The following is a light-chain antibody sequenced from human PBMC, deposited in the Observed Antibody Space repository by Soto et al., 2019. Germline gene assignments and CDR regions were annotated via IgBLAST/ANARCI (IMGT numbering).Light chain of an antibody. Sequence: EIVLTQSPGTLSLSPGERATLSSRASQSVSNNYLAWYQQKPGQAPRLLFYGASNRATGIPDRFSGSGSGTDFTLTISRLEPEDFAVYYCQQYGSSGTFGQGTKVDIK. CDR1: QSVSNNY. CDR2: GAS. V-gene: IGKV3-20*01. J-gene: IGKJ1*01. CDR3: QQYGSSGT.